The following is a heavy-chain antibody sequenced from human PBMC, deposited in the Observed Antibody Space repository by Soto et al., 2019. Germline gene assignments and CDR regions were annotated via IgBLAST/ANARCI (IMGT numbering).Heavy chain of an antibody. Sequence: EVQLAESGGGMVQPGGSLRLSCVASGFTFSSYDMHWVRQAPGKGLEYVSSISSNGGTTYSGNSVKGRFTISRDNSKNTLYLQMGSLRVEDMAVYYCVRRVSGNYDYWGQGTLVTVSS. V-gene: IGHV3-64*01. D-gene: IGHD1-7*01. CDR2: ISSNGGTT. CDR3: VRRVSGNYDY. J-gene: IGHJ4*02. CDR1: GFTFSSYD.